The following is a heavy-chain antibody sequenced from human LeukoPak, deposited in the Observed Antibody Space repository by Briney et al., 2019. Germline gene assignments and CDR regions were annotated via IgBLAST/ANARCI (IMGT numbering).Heavy chain of an antibody. J-gene: IGHJ4*02. V-gene: IGHV1-2*02. CDR2: INPNSGGT. CDR3: ARDRSPAPGRSYGRGHFDY. D-gene: IGHD5-18*01. CDR1: GYSFTAYY. Sequence: GASVKVSCKASGYSFTAYYMHWVRQAPGRGLEWMGWINPNSGGTNYAQKFQGRVTMTRDTSISTAYMELSRLRSDDTAVYYCARDRSPAPGRSYGRGHFDYWGQGTLVTVSS.